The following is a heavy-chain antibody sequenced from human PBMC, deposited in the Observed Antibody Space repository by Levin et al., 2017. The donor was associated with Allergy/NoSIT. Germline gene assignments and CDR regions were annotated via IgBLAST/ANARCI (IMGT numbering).Heavy chain of an antibody. CDR1: GYSFSNYW. Sequence: VASVKVSCKGSGYSFSNYWIAWVRQMPGKGLECMGIIYPSDSDTRYSPSFQGQVSISADKSISTAYLQWSSLKASDTAMHYCARRIGPTYYFDSWSQGTLVTVSS. V-gene: IGHV5-51*01. J-gene: IGHJ4*02. D-gene: IGHD1-26*01. CDR2: IYPSDSDT. CDR3: ARRIGPTYYFDS.